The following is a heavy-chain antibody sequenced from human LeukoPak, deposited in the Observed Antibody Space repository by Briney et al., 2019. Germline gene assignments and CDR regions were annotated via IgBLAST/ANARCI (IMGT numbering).Heavy chain of an antibody. J-gene: IGHJ5*02. CDR1: GFTFGTPT. D-gene: IGHD3-3*01. CDR3: EPPLQFLES. V-gene: IGHV3-23*01. CDR2: VNSDGGST. Sequence: GGSLRLSCTTSGFTFGTPTMTWVRQAPGKGLEWVSTVNSDGGSTYYASSVKGRFTISRDNSRNALYLRMSSLRAEDTAVYYCEPPLQFLESWGQGTMVIVSS.